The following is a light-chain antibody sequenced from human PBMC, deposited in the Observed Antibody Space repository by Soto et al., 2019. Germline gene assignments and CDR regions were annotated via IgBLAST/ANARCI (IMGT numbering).Light chain of an antibody. CDR2: DAS. Sequence: DIQMTQSPSSVSASVGDRITITCRASQPIGRWLTWYQQKPGKAPKILIYDASALPRGVPSRFSGSGSGTKFTLTISSLQSEDFAVYYCQQYNNWPPITFGQGTRLEIK. J-gene: IGKJ5*01. V-gene: IGKV1-12*01. CDR3: QQYNNWPPIT. CDR1: QPIGRW.